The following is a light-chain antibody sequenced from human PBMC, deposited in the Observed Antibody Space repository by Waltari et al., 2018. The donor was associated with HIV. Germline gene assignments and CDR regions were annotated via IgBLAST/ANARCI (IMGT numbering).Light chain of an antibody. V-gene: IGKV1-5*03. CDR2: KAS. Sequence: DIHMTQSPSTLSAFVGDRVFITCRASQNINNWLSWYQRKPGKPPKLLIRKASVLEGGVSSRFSCSGSGTEFTLIIYSLEPDDFATYYCQQYKTDPSFGPGTRLEMK. CDR1: QNINNW. J-gene: IGKJ5*01. CDR3: QQYKTDPS.